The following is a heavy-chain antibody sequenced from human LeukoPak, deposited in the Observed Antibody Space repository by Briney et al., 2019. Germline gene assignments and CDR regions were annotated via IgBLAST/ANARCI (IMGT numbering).Heavy chain of an antibody. D-gene: IGHD6-19*01. CDR2: INHSGST. CDR1: GGSISRYY. Sequence: SETLSLTCTVSGGSISRYYWSWIRQPPGKGLEWIGEINHSGSTNYNPSLKSRVTISVDTSKNQFSLKLSSVTAADTAVYYCARALSYSSGWYLRLYYFDYWGQGTLVTVSS. J-gene: IGHJ4*02. CDR3: ARALSYSSGWYLRLYYFDY. V-gene: IGHV4-34*01.